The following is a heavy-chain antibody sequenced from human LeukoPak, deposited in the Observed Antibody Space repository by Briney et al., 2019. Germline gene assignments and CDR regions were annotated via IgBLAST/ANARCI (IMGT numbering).Heavy chain of an antibody. V-gene: IGHV3-21*01. CDR2: ISSSGTSI. CDR3: ARHTGPYYSSGSYGLDV. J-gene: IGHJ6*02. D-gene: IGHD3-10*01. Sequence: GGSLRLSCAASGFTFSAYNMNWVRQAPGKRLEWVSSISSSGTSIYYAESSKGRFTISRDNAKNSLYLQMNSLRAEDTAVYYCARHTGPYYSSGSYGLDVWGQGTTVIVSS. CDR1: GFTFSAYN.